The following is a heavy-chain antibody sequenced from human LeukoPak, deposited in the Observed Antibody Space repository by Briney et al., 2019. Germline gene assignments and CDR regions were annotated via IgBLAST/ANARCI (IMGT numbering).Heavy chain of an antibody. V-gene: IGHV1-69*01. CDR1: GGTLSSYA. D-gene: IGHD2-2*03. Sequence: GSSVKVSCKASGGTLSSYAISWVRQAPGQGLEWMEGIIPIFGTANYAQKSQGRVTITADESTSTAYMELRSLRSDDTAVYYCAREMDIVVVPPSENYYYGMDVWGQGTTVTVSS. CDR2: IIPIFGTA. CDR3: AREMDIVVVPPSENYYYGMDV. J-gene: IGHJ6*02.